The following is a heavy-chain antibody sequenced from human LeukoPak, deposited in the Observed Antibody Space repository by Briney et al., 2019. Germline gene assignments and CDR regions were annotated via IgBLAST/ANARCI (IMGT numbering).Heavy chain of an antibody. J-gene: IGHJ5*02. CDR3: ARASTMVRGVISSPNWFDP. Sequence: SETLSLTCAVSGGSISSSNWWSWVRQPPGKGLEWIGEIYHSGSTNYNPSLKSRVTISVDKSKNQFSLKLSSVTAADTAVYYCARASTMVRGVISSPNWFDPWGQGTLVTVSS. D-gene: IGHD3-10*01. CDR1: GGSISSSNW. CDR2: IYHSGST. V-gene: IGHV4-4*02.